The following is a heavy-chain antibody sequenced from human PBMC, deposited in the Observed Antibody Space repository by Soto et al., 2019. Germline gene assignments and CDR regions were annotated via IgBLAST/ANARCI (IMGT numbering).Heavy chain of an antibody. V-gene: IGHV1-69*01. D-gene: IGHD3-22*01. CDR1: GGTFSSYA. J-gene: IGHJ5*02. Sequence: QVQLVQSGAEVKKPGSSVKVSCKASGGTFSSYAISWVRQAPGQGLEWMGGIIPIFGTANYAQKFQGRVTITADESTSTAYMELSSLRSEDTAVYYCARDHTYYYDCSGYYGKQYGENWFDPWGQGTLVTVSS. CDR2: IIPIFGTA. CDR3: ARDHTYYYDCSGYYGKQYGENWFDP.